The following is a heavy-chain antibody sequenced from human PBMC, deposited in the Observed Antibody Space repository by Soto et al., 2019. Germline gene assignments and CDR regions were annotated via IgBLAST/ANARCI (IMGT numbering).Heavy chain of an antibody. CDR1: GFTFSSYA. Sequence: GGSLRLSCAASGFTFSSYAMSWVRQAPGKGLEWVSAISGSGGSTYYADSVKGRFTISRDNSKNTLYLQMNSLRAEDTAVYYCAKVFGPSGSYVAFAFDIWGQGTMVTVSS. J-gene: IGHJ3*02. CDR3: AKVFGPSGSYVAFAFDI. D-gene: IGHD1-26*01. CDR2: ISGSGGST. V-gene: IGHV3-23*01.